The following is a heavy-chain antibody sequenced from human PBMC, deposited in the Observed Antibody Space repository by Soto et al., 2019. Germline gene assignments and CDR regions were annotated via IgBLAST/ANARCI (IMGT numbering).Heavy chain of an antibody. Sequence: GEYPKISCKGSGYSFTSYRTSWVRQMPGKGLEWLGRIYPSDSYTNDSPSFQGHVTISADKSISTAYLQWSSLKASDTAMYYCASLGYVWGSYRAYWGQGALVTVSS. J-gene: IGHJ4*02. V-gene: IGHV5-10-1*01. D-gene: IGHD3-16*02. CDR1: GYSFTSYR. CDR2: IYPSDSYT. CDR3: ASLGYVWGSYRAY.